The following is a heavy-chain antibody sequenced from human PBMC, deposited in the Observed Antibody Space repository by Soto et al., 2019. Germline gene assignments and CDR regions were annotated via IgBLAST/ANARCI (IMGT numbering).Heavy chain of an antibody. CDR3: AKTNGGYSEIDY. CDR1: GFTFSSYA. V-gene: IGHV3-23*01. J-gene: IGHJ4*02. Sequence: GGSLRLSCAASGFTFSSYAMSWVRQAPGKGLEWVSTISGSGGGTYYADSVKGRFTISRDNSKNTLYLQMNSLRAEDTAVYSCAKTNGGYSEIDYWGQGTLVTVSS. D-gene: IGHD5-18*01. CDR2: ISGSGGGT.